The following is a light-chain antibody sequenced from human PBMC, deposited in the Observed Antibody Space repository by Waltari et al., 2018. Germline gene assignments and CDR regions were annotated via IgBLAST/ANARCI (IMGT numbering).Light chain of an antibody. V-gene: IGLV4-69*01. CDR3: QTWATGGV. Sequence: QFVVTQSPSASASLGASVRLTCTLSGGHINYAIAWHQQRPEKGLRSLIKLNGDGSHTKGDGIPDRFSASSSGSDYYLTISSLQSEDEADYYCQTWATGGVFGGGTKLTVL. CDR1: GGHINYA. CDR2: LNGDGSH. J-gene: IGLJ3*02.